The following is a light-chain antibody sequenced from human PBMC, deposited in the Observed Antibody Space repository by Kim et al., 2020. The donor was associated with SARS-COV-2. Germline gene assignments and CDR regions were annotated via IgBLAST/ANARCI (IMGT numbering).Light chain of an antibody. CDR2: AAS. V-gene: IGKV1-16*01. CDR1: QHINNY. J-gene: IGKJ5*01. CDR3: QHYHSYPIT. Sequence: DVQMTQSPSSLSASVGDGVTITCRASQHINNYLAWIQQRPGKAPKSLIYAASTLESGVPSRFSGSGSGTEFTLTISSLQPEDFAVYYCQHYHSYPITLGQGTRLEIK.